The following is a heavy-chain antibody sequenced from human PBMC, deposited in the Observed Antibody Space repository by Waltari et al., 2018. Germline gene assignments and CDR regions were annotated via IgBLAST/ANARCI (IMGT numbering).Heavy chain of an antibody. V-gene: IGHV4-34*01. CDR2: INHSGST. J-gene: IGHJ5*02. CDR3: ARAKWWPRVVNWFDP. CDR1: GGSFSGYY. D-gene: IGHD2-15*01. Sequence: QVQLQQWGAGLLKPSETLSLTCAVYGGSFSGYYWSWIRQPPGKGLEWIGEINHSGSTNYNPSLKSRVTISVDTSKNQFSLKLSSVTAADTAVYYCARAKWWPRVVNWFDPWGQGTLVTVSS.